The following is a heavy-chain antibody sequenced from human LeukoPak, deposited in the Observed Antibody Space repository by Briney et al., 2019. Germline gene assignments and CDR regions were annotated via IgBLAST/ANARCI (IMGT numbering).Heavy chain of an antibody. Sequence: PSETLSLTCTVSGGSISSYYWSWIRQPPGKGLEWIGYIYYSGSTNYNPSLKSRVTISVDTSKNQFSLKLSSVTAAETAVYYCARHWYSSGWYHPVDYWGQGTLVTVSS. CDR2: IYYSGST. J-gene: IGHJ4*02. CDR1: GGSISSYY. V-gene: IGHV4-59*08. CDR3: ARHWYSSGWYHPVDY. D-gene: IGHD6-19*01.